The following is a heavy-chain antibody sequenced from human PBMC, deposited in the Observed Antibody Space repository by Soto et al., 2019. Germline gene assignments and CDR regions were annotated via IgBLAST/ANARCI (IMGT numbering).Heavy chain of an antibody. Sequence: GGSLRLSCAASGFTFDDYTMHWVRQAPGKGLEWVSLISWDGGSTYYADSVKGRFTISRDNSKNSLYLQMNSLRTEDTALYYCAKETGTQGTYYYYYGMDVWGQGTTVTVSS. V-gene: IGHV3-43*01. CDR1: GFTFDDYT. CDR2: ISWDGGST. D-gene: IGHD6-13*01. CDR3: AKETGTQGTYYYYYGMDV. J-gene: IGHJ6*02.